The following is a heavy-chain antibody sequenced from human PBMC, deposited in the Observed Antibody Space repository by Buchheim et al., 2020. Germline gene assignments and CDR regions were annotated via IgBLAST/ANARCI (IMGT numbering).Heavy chain of an antibody. CDR2: INHSGST. CDR1: GGSFSGYY. D-gene: IGHD2-2*02. V-gene: IGHV4-34*01. Sequence: QVQLQQWGAGLLKPSETLSLTCAVYGGSFSGYYWRWIRQPPGKGLEWIGEINHSGSTNYNPSLKSRVTISVDTSKNQFSLKLSSVTAADTAVYYCARVLRGRGYCSSTSCYTPYYYYGMDVWGQGTT. J-gene: IGHJ6*01. CDR3: ARVLRGRGYCSSTSCYTPYYYYGMDV.